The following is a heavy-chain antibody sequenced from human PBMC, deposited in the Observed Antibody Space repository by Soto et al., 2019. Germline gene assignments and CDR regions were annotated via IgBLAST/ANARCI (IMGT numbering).Heavy chain of an antibody. CDR1: GGSISSSSYY. V-gene: IGHV4-39*07. Sequence: SETLSLTCTVSGGSISSSSYYWGWIRQPPGKGLEWIGSIYYSGSTYYNPSLKSRVTISVDTSKNQFSLKLSSVTAADTAVYYCARGLTDDAFDIWGQGTMVTVSS. J-gene: IGHJ3*02. CDR3: ARGLTDDAFDI. D-gene: IGHD7-27*01. CDR2: IYYSGST.